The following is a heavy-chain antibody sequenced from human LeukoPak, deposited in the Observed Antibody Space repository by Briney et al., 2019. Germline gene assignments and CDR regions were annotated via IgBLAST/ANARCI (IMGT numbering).Heavy chain of an antibody. CDR2: FDLEDGET. Sequence: ASVKVSFTVAGYTLTELSMHWVRQAPGKGLEWMGVFDLEDGETIYSQKFQGRVTMTEDTSTDTDYMELSSLRTEDTAVYYCATDPRLRDSRRKSEAFDIWGQGTMVTVSS. CDR3: ATDPRLRDSRRKSEAFDI. V-gene: IGHV1-24*01. CDR1: GYTLTELS. D-gene: IGHD3-22*01. J-gene: IGHJ3*02.